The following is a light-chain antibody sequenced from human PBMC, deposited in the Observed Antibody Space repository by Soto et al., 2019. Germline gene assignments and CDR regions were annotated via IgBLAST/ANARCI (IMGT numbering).Light chain of an antibody. CDR1: QSISSW. V-gene: IGKV1-5*03. CDR2: KAS. Sequence: DIQMTQSPSTLSASVGDRVTIICRASQSISSWLAWYQQKPGKAPKLLISKASNLDSGVPSRFSGSGSGTEFNLTISSLQPEDFVTYYCQQYNSFIWTFGRGTKVDIK. CDR3: QQYNSFIWT. J-gene: IGKJ1*01.